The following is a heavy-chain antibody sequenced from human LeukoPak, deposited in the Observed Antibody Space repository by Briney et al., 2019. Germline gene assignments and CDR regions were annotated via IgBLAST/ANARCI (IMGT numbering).Heavy chain of an antibody. D-gene: IGHD4-17*01. Sequence: GGSLRLSCIVSGLVFNDAWMSWVRQAPGKGLEWVGRITSGGATVYAAPVKGRFIISRDNSKGTFHLQMNSLKTDNTAMYYCTWMATVKTVDFWVQGTLVTVSS. CDR3: TWMATVKTVDF. V-gene: IGHV3-15*01. CDR2: ITSGGAT. J-gene: IGHJ4*02. CDR1: GLVFNDAW.